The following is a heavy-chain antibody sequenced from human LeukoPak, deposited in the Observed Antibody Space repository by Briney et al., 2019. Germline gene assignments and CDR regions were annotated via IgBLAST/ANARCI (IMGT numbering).Heavy chain of an antibody. CDR3: ARETIFGVVTDAFDI. V-gene: IGHV4-61*01. D-gene: IGHD3-3*01. CDR2: IYYSGST. J-gene: IGHJ3*02. CDR1: GGSISSRSFY. Sequence: SETLSLTCTVSGGSISSRSFYWGWIRQPPGKGLEWIGYIYYSGSTNYNPSLKSRVTISVDTSKNQFSLKLSSVTAADTAVYYCARETIFGVVTDAFDIWGQGTMVTVSS.